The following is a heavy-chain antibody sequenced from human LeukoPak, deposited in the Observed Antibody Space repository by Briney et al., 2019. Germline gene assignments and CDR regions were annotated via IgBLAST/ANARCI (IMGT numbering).Heavy chain of an antibody. CDR1: GASINRDY. CDR2: IHYTGST. D-gene: IGHD3-22*01. V-gene: IGHV4-59*01. J-gene: IGHJ5*02. Sequence: SETLSLTCTVSGASINRDYWSWLRQTPGKGLEWIGYIHYTGSTNYNPSLKSRVTISLDTSKNQFSLKLSSVTAADTAVYYCARESNYHDSLGYSWFDPWGQGTLVTVSS. CDR3: ARESNYHDSLGYSWFDP.